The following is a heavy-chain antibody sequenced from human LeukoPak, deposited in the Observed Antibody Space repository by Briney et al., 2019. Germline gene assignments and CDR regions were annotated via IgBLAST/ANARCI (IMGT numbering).Heavy chain of an antibody. V-gene: IGHV3-7*01. CDR2: IRQDGDEK. D-gene: IGHD2-8*02. Sequence: GGSLRLSCAGSGFIFNSHWRTWVRQAPGMGLEWVGNIRQDGDEKFYADSVRGRFTISRDNAKNSLYLHLNSLRAEDTAIYCARVRTEWYIDLWGRGTLVTVSP. CDR1: GFIFNSHW. CDR3: ARVRTEWYIDL. J-gene: IGHJ2*01.